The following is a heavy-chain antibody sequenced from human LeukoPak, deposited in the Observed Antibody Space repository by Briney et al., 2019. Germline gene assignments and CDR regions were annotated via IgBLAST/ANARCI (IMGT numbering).Heavy chain of an antibody. CDR2: ISWNSGSI. J-gene: IGHJ5*02. D-gene: IGHD6-13*01. CDR3: ARGQQLVIWRDWFDP. Sequence: PGGSLRLSCAASGFTFDDYAMHWVRQAPGKGLEWVSGISWNSGSIGYADSVKGRFTISRDNAKNSLYLQTNSLRAEDTALYYCARGQQLVIWRDWFDPWGQGTLVTVSS. CDR1: GFTFDDYA. V-gene: IGHV3-9*01.